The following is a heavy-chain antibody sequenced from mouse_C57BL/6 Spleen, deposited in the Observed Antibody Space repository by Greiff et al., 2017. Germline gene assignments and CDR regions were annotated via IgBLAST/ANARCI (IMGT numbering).Heavy chain of an antibody. V-gene: IGHV5-17*01. CDR2: ISSGSSTI. CDR1: GFTFSDYG. D-gene: IGHD2-2*01. CDR3: TRVGYDAWLDY. J-gene: IGHJ3*01. Sequence: EVQGVESGGGLVKPGGSLKLSCAASGFTFSDYGMHWVRQAPEQGLEWVAYISSGSSTIYYADTVKGRFTISRDNAKNTLFLQSTSLRSEDAAMYYSTRVGYDAWLDYWGQGTLVTVSA.